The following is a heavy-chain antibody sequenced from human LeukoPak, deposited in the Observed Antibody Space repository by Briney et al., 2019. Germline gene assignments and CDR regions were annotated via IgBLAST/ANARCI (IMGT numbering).Heavy chain of an antibody. V-gene: IGHV1-8*03. CDR1: GYTFTSYD. D-gene: IGHD3-22*01. Sequence: ASVKVSCRASGYTFTSYDINWVRQATGQGLEWMGWMNPNSGNTGYAQKFQGRVTITRNTSISTAYMELGSLRSEDTAVYYCARDSYDSSGPDAFDIWGQGTMVTVSS. CDR2: MNPNSGNT. CDR3: ARDSYDSSGPDAFDI. J-gene: IGHJ3*02.